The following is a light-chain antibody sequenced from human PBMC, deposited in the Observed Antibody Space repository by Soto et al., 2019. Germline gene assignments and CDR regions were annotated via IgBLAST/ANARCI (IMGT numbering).Light chain of an antibody. J-gene: IGKJ1*01. Sequence: EIVLTQSPGTLSLSPGERATLSCRASQSVSSSYLAWYQQKPGQAPRLLIYGASSRATGIPDMFSGSGSGTDFTLTISRLEPEDFAVYYCQQYDSSPKTFGQGTKVDIK. CDR2: GAS. V-gene: IGKV3-20*01. CDR1: QSVSSSY. CDR3: QQYDSSPKT.